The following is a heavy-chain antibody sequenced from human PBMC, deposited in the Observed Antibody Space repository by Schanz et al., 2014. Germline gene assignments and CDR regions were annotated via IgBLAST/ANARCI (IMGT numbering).Heavy chain of an antibody. D-gene: IGHD1-1*01. CDR1: TSIFNHAW. Sequence: VQLVQSGGGLVKPGGSLRLSCAASTSIFNHAWMSWVRQAPGKGLEWVSYVSRSTPDIYYADSVKGRFTMSRDNAKNSVFLQMNSLRAEDTAVYYCARDRRNADLDYWGQGTLVTVSS. V-gene: IGHV3-11*06. J-gene: IGHJ4*02. CDR2: VSRSTPDI. CDR3: ARDRRNADLDY.